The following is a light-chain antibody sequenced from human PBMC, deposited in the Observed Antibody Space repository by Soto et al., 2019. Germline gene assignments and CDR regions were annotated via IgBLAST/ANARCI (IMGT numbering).Light chain of an antibody. J-gene: IGKJ4*01. V-gene: IGKV3-20*01. Sequence: EIVLTQSPGTLSLSPGERATLSCRASQSVSSSFLAWYQQKPGQAPRLLIFATSNRATGIPDRFSSSGSETDFTLTISRLEPEDFAVYHCQQYDSSPLTFGGGTKVEIK. CDR2: ATS. CDR3: QQYDSSPLT. CDR1: QSVSSSF.